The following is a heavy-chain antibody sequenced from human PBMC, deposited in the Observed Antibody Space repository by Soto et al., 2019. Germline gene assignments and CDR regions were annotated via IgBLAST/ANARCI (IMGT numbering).Heavy chain of an antibody. V-gene: IGHV3-7*01. D-gene: IGHD6-19*01. J-gene: IGHJ3*02. CDR3: ARRSAGKKAFDI. Sequence: GGSLRLSCAASGFTFSIYWMSWVRQAPGKGLEWVANIKQDGSEKYYVDSVKGRFTISRDNAKSSLYLQMNSLRAEDTAVYYCARRSAGKKAFDIWGQGTMVTVSS. CDR1: GFTFSIYW. CDR2: IKQDGSEK.